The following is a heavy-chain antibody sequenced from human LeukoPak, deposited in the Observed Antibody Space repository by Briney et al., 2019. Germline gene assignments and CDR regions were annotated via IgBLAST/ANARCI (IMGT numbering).Heavy chain of an antibody. J-gene: IGHJ4*02. V-gene: IGHV4-34*01. Sequence: SETLSLTCAVYGGSFSGYYWSWIRQPPGKGLEWIGEINHSGSTNYNPSLKSRVIISVDTSRNQFSLKLSSVTAADTAVYYCARVHSSGYYPYWGQGTLVTVSS. CDR2: INHSGST. D-gene: IGHD3-22*01. CDR1: GGSFSGYY. CDR3: ARVHSSGYYPY.